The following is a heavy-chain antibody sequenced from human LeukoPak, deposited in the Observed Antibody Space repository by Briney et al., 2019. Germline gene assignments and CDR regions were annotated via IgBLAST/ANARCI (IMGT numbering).Heavy chain of an antibody. J-gene: IGHJ4*02. D-gene: IGHD3-22*01. CDR1: GGSISSYY. V-gene: IGHV4-59*01. Sequence: SETLSLTCTVSGGSISSYYWSWIRQPPGKGLEWIGYIYYSGSTNYNPSLKSRVTISVDTSKNQFSLKLSSVTAADTAIYYCARENPSGYYNRPIDYWGQGTLVTVSS. CDR2: IYYSGST. CDR3: ARENPSGYYNRPIDY.